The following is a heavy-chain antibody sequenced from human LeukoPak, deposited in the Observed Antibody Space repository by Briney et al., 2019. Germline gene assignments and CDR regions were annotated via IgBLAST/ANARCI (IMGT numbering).Heavy chain of an antibody. CDR3: ARDLREWLRSYYYFDY. CDR2: IWYDGSNK. J-gene: IGHJ4*02. Sequence: WGSLRLSCAASGFTFSSYGMHWVRQAPGKGLEWVAVIWYDGSNKYYADSVKGRFTISRDNSKNTLYLQMNSLRAEDTAVYYCARDLREWLRSYYYFDYWGQGTLVTVSS. CDR1: GFTFSSYG. D-gene: IGHD5-12*01. V-gene: IGHV3-33*01.